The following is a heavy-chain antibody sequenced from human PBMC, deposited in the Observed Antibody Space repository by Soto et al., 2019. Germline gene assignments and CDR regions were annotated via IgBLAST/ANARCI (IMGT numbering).Heavy chain of an antibody. V-gene: IGHV3-74*01. Sequence: EVQLVESGGGLVQPGGSLRLSCAASGFTFSNHWMHWVRQAPGKGLIWVARMNSDGSSTTYADSVKGRFTISRDNAKNTLYLQMNSLRAEDTAVYYCARDTHYYDASNYYRTYGMGVWGQGTAV. CDR3: ARDTHYYDASNYYRTYGMGV. CDR1: GFTFSNHW. D-gene: IGHD3-22*01. CDR2: MNSDGSST. J-gene: IGHJ6*02.